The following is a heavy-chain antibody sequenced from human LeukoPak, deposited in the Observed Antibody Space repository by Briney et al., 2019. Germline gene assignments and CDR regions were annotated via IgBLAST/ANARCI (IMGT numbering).Heavy chain of an antibody. Sequence: SQTLSLTCAISGDSVSSNSAAWNWIRQSPSRGLEWLGRTYYRSKWYNDYAVSVKSRITINPDASKNQFSLQLKSVTPEDTAVYYCARARVVGVPWFGELLYDRYDRYPNYGMDVWGQGTTVTVSS. CDR3: ARARVVGVPWFGELLYDRYDRYPNYGMDV. V-gene: IGHV6-1*01. D-gene: IGHD3-10*01. J-gene: IGHJ6*02. CDR1: GDSVSSNSAA. CDR2: TYYRSKWYN.